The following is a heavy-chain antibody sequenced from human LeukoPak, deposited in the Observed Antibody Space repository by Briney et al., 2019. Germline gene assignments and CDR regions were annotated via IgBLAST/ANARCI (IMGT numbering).Heavy chain of an antibody. CDR3: ARVFFNYFDY. V-gene: IGHV4-31*03. Sequence: SGTLSLTCTVSGGAISSGGYYWCWLRQHPGEGLEWIGYIYYSGSTYYNPSLTSRVTISVDTSKNQFSLKLSSVPAADTAVYYCARVFFNYFDYWGQGTLVTVSS. CDR1: GGAISSGGYY. CDR2: IYYSGST. J-gene: IGHJ4*02.